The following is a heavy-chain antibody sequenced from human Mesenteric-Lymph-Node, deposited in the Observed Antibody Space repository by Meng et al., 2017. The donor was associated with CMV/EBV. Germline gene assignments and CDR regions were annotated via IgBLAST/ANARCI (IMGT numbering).Heavy chain of an antibody. CDR1: GFTVSSNY. CDR3: AQAGEGAIFGVIAY. V-gene: IGHV3-30*02. CDR2: VQYEGRSK. Sequence: GGSLRLSCAASGFTVSSNYMSWVRQAPGKGLEWVAFVQYEGRSKYYPDSMKGRFTISRDNSKNTLYLQMNSLRAEDTAVYYCAQAGEGAIFGVIAYWGQGTLVTVSS. D-gene: IGHD3-3*01. J-gene: IGHJ4*02.